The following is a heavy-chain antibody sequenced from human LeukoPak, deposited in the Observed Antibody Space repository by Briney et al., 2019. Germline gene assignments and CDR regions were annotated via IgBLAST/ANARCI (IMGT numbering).Heavy chain of an antibody. Sequence: PGGSLRLSCAASGFTFSSYSMNWVRQAPGKGLEWVSSISSSSSYIYYADSVKGRFTISRDNAKNSLYLQMNSLRAEDTAVYYCARDLKEYSYGLGDAFDIWGQGTMVTVSS. CDR1: GFTFSSYS. CDR3: ARDLKEYSYGLGDAFDI. J-gene: IGHJ3*02. V-gene: IGHV3-21*01. CDR2: ISSSSSYI. D-gene: IGHD5-18*01.